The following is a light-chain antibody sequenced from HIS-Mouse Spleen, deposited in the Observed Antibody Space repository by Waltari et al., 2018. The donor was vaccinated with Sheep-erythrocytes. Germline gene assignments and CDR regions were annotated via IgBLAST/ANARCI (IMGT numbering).Light chain of an antibody. J-gene: IGLJ2*01. CDR3: QAWDSSTAEVV. Sequence: SYELTQPPSVSVSPGQTASITCPGVKLGDKSACWYQQKPGQSPVLVIYQDSKRPSGIPERFSGSNSGNTATLTISGTQAMDEADYYCQAWDSSTAEVVFGGGTKLTVL. V-gene: IGLV3-1*01. CDR1: KLGDKS. CDR2: QDS.